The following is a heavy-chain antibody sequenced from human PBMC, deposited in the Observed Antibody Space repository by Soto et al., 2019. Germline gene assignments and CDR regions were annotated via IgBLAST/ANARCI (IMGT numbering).Heavy chain of an antibody. D-gene: IGHD6-6*01. V-gene: IGHV1-69*13. CDR1: GGTFSSYA. CDR2: IIPIFGTA. J-gene: IGHJ6*02. Sequence: SVNVSCKASGGTFSSYAISWVRQAPGQGLEWMGGIIPIFGTANYAQKFQGRVTITADESTSTAYMELSSLRSEDTAVYYCARDPAGAAYSSSPQYRSRYYYGMDVWGQGTTVTVSS. CDR3: ARDPAGAAYSSSPQYRSRYYYGMDV.